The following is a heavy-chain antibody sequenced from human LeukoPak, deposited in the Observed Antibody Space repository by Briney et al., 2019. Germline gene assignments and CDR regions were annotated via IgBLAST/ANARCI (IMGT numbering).Heavy chain of an antibody. Sequence: GGSLRLSCAASGFTLSSNYMSWVRQAPGKGLEWVSVIYSGGSTYYSDSVKGRFTISRDNSKNTLYLQMNSLRAEDTAVYYCARIVVNSIVVAHWFDPWGQGTLVTVSS. CDR2: IYSGGST. V-gene: IGHV3-53*01. D-gene: IGHD6-19*01. CDR3: ARIVVNSIVVAHWFDP. CDR1: GFTLSSNY. J-gene: IGHJ5*02.